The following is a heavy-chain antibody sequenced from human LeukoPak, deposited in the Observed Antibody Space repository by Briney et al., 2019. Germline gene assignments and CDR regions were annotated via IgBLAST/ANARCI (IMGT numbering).Heavy chain of an antibody. CDR2: ISGSGGST. J-gene: IGHJ3*02. D-gene: IGHD1/OR15-1a*01. CDR1: GFTFSSYA. CDR3: ARGWNTTPRSGFDI. V-gene: IGHV3-23*01. Sequence: GGSLRLSCAASGFTFSSYAMSWVRQAPGKGLEWVSAISGSGGSTYYADSVKGRFTISRDNVKNTLFLQMNSLGAEDTALYYCARGWNTTPRSGFDIWGLGTMVTVSS.